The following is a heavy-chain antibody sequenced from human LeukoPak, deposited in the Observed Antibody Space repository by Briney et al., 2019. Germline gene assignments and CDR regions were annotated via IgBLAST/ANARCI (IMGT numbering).Heavy chain of an antibody. CDR3: ARGSPAADDAFDI. CDR2: ITHTGST. V-gene: IGHV4-34*01. CDR1: GGSFSGYY. D-gene: IGHD6-13*01. Sequence: SGTLSLTCAVNGGSFSGYYWNWIRQPPGKGLEWIGDITHTGSTNDNPSLAGRVTVSVDTSKNQFSLSLASVTAADTALYYCARGSPAADDAFDIWGQGTLVTVSS. J-gene: IGHJ3*02.